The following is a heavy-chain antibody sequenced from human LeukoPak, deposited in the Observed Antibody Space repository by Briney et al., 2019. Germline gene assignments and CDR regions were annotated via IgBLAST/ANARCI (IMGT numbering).Heavy chain of an antibody. CDR1: GFTFSSYG. CDR2: IRYDGSNK. CDR3: AKLEAAAGTDNWFDP. Sequence: GGSLRLSCAASGFTFSSYGMHWVRQAPGKGLEWVAFIRYDGSNKYYADSVKGRFTISRDNSKNTLYLQMNSLRAEDTAVYYCAKLEAAAGTDNWFDPWGQGTLVTVSS. J-gene: IGHJ5*02. D-gene: IGHD6-13*01. V-gene: IGHV3-30*02.